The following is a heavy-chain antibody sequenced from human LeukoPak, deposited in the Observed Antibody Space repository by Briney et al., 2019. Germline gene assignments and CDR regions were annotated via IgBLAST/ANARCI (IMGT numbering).Heavy chain of an antibody. CDR2: IDPSDSYT. V-gene: IGHV5-10-1*01. J-gene: IGHJ6*02. CDR1: GYSFTSYW. Sequence: GESLQISCKGSGYSFTSYWISSVRQMPGKGLEWMGRIDPSDSYTNYSPSFQGHVTISADKSISTAFLQWSSLKASDTAMYYWARVSYYDILTGALTYYGMDVWGQGTTVTVSS. CDR3: ARVSYYDILTGALTYYGMDV. D-gene: IGHD3-9*01.